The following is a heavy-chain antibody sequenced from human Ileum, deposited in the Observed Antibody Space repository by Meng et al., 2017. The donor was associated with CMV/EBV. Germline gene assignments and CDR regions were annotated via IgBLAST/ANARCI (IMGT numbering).Heavy chain of an antibody. CDR1: GFSLSTSGEG. CDR2: IYGDNGK. Sequence: QITLKESGPTLVKPTETLTLTCTFSGFSLSTSGEGVGWIRQPPGKALEWLALIYGDNGKRYGPSLKNRLTITKDTSKNQVFLTMTDMDPADTATYYCAHRPSSSFDHWGQGTLGTVAS. D-gene: IGHD6-13*01. V-gene: IGHV2-5*05. J-gene: IGHJ4*02. CDR3: AHRPSSSFDH.